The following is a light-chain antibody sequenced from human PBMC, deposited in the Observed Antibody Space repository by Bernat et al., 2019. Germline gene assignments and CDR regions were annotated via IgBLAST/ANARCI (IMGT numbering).Light chain of an antibody. Sequence: SYELTRPPSVSVSPGQTASITCYGDKLGSKYAFWYQQKPGQSPVLVIYEDTKRPSGIPARFSASNSGNRATLTISGTQAMDEADYYCQAWDSSTVVFGGGTKLTVL. CDR2: EDT. V-gene: IGLV3-1*01. CDR3: QAWDSSTVV. CDR1: KLGSKY. J-gene: IGLJ2*01.